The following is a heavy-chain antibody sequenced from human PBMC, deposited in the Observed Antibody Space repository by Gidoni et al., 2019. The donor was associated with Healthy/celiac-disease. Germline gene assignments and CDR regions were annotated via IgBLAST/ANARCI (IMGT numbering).Heavy chain of an antibody. CDR1: GFTVSTNY. CDR3: ARTGTTVTLPFDI. Sequence: EVQLVASGGGLVQPGGSLRLSCAASGFTVSTNYMCWVGQAPGKGLEWVSGIYSGGSTYYADSVKGRFTISRDNSKNTLYLQMNSLRAEDTAVYYCARTGTTVTLPFDIWGQGTMVTVSS. V-gene: IGHV3-66*02. J-gene: IGHJ3*02. D-gene: IGHD4-17*01. CDR2: IYSGGST.